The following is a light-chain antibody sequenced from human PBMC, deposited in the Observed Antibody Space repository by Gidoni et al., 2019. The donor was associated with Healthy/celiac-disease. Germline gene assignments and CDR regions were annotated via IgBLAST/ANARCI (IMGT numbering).Light chain of an antibody. CDR3: QQRSNWLT. CDR2: DAS. CDR1: QSVSSY. V-gene: IGKV3-11*01. Sequence: EIVLPQSPATLSLSPGERATLSCRASQSVSSYLAWYQQKPGQAPRLLIYDASNRATGIPARFSGSGSGTDFTLTISSLEPADFAVYYCQQRSNWLTFGGGTKVEIK. J-gene: IGKJ4*01.